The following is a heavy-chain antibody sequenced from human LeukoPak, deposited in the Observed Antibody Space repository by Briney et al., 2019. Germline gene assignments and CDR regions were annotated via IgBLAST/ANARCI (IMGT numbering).Heavy chain of an antibody. D-gene: IGHD4-17*01. CDR2: INPNSGGT. V-gene: IGHV1-2*06. CDR1: GYTFTGYY. Sequence: ASVKVSCKASGYTFTGYYMHWVRQAPGQGLEWMGRINPNSGGTNYAQKFQGRVTMTRDTSISTAYMELSRLRSDDTAVYYCARSFYGDRAFDIWGQGTMVTVSS. J-gene: IGHJ3*02. CDR3: ARSFYGDRAFDI.